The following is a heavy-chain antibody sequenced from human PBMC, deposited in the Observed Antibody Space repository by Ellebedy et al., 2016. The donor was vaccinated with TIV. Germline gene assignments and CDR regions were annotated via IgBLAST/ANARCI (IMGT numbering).Heavy chain of an antibody. CDR1: GFTFSSYG. CDR3: AKSGFDSSGYDDAFDI. D-gene: IGHD3-22*01. CDR2: ISYDGSNK. Sequence: GGSLRLSXAASGFTFSSYGMHWVRQAPGKGLEWVAVISYDGSNKYYADSVKGRFTISRDNSKNTLYLQMNSLRAEDTAVYYCAKSGFDSSGYDDAFDIWGQGTMVTVSS. V-gene: IGHV3-30*18. J-gene: IGHJ3*02.